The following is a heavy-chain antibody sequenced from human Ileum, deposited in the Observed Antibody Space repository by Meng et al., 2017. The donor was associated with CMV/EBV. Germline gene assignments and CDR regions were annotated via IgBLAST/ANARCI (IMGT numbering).Heavy chain of an antibody. D-gene: IGHD3/OR15-3a*01. CDR1: DASFTAYF. V-gene: IGHV4-34*01. CDR2: INHAGDT. Sequence: GSLSLTCAVHDASFTAYFWSWIRQSPGGGLEWIGEINHAGDTTYNPSLRSRVTISADSSKKEFLLKLTSVTAADTGVYYCARGRSRSGTGYLGPWGQGTLVTVSS. J-gene: IGHJ5*02. CDR3: ARGRSRSGTGYLGP.